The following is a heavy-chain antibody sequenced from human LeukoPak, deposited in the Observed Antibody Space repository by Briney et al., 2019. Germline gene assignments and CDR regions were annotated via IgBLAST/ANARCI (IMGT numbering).Heavy chain of an antibody. D-gene: IGHD3-10*01. CDR3: AREVAIVRGVRNWFDS. J-gene: IGHJ5*01. CDR2: TFYRSKWYY. Sequence: SQTLSLTCGISGDSVSSNDAAWSWFRQSPSRGLEWLGRTFYRSKWYYDYAPSVRSRITINPDTSKSQFSLQLDSVTPEDTAVYYCAREVAIVRGVRNWFDSWGPGILVTVSS. CDR1: GDSVSSNDAA. V-gene: IGHV6-1*01.